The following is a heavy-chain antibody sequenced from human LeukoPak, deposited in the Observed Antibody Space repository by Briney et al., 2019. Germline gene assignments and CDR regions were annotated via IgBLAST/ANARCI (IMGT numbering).Heavy chain of an antibody. Sequence: GGSLRLSCAASGFTFSSYSMNWVRQAPGKGLEWVSSISSSSSYIYYADSVKGRFTISRDNSKNTLYLQMNSLRAEDTAVYYCAKDGPYDFWSGYSTYFDYWGQGTLVTVSS. CDR3: AKDGPYDFWSGYSTYFDY. J-gene: IGHJ4*02. CDR2: ISSSSSYI. V-gene: IGHV3-21*01. D-gene: IGHD3-3*01. CDR1: GFTFSSYS.